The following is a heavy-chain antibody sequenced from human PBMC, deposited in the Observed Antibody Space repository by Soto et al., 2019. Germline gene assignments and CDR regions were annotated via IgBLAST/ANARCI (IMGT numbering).Heavy chain of an antibody. Sequence: QVQLQQWGAGLLKPSETLSLTCAVYVGSFSGYHWSWIRQPPGKGLEWIGESNHSGSTNYNPSLKSRVTISVDTSQNQCSLRLSSVTAADTAVYSCARGTWVRSAFDIWGQGTMVTVSS. D-gene: IGHD3-10*01. CDR1: VGSFSGYH. CDR3: ARGTWVRSAFDI. CDR2: SNHSGST. J-gene: IGHJ3*02. V-gene: IGHV4-34*01.